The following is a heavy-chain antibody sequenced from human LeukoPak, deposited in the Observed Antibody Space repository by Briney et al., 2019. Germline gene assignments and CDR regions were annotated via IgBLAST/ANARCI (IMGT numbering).Heavy chain of an antibody. CDR1: GGPISSYY. V-gene: IGHV4-4*07. CDR2: IYTSGST. Sequence: SETLSLTCTVSGGPISSYYWSWIRQPAGKGLEWIGRIYTSGSTNYNPSLKSRVTMSVDTSKNQFSLKLSSVTAADTAVYYCAGGSITIFGGYGMDVWGQGTTVTVSS. J-gene: IGHJ6*02. D-gene: IGHD3-3*01. CDR3: AGGSITIFGGYGMDV.